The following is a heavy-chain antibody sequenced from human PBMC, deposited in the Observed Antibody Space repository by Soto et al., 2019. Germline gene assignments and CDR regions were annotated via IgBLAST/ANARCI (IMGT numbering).Heavy chain of an antibody. CDR2: IYHSGST. J-gene: IGHJ3*02. CDR1: GGSISSSNL. Sequence: SETLSLTCAVSGGSISSSNLWSWVRQPPGKGLEWIGEIYHSGSTNYNPSLKSRVTISVDKSKNQFSLKLSSVTAADTAVYYCARDRYDSSGYVIIDAFDIWGQGTMVT. CDR3: ARDRYDSSGYVIIDAFDI. D-gene: IGHD3-22*01. V-gene: IGHV4-4*02.